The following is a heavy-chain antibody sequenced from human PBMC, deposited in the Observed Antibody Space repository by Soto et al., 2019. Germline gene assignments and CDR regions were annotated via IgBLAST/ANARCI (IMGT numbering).Heavy chain of an antibody. J-gene: IGHJ4*02. Sequence: EVQLAESGGGLVQPGGSLRLSCAASGFTFSSYWMSWVRQAPGKALECVANIKQDGRETYYVDSVKGRFTISRDNANSALYLQMDSLGAEDTAVYYCARGTSHYNYVHVWYWGQGTHVIVSS. CDR2: IKQDGRET. D-gene: IGHD3-16*01. V-gene: IGHV3-7*03. CDR1: GFTFSSYW. CDR3: ARGTSHYNYVHVWY.